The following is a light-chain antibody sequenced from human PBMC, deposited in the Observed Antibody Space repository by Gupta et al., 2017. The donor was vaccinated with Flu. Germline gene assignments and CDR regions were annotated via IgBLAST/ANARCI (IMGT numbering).Light chain of an antibody. CDR1: QSLLHKDGNTY. V-gene: IGKV2-24*01. CDR2: KTS. CDR3: RQAKQFPNR. J-gene: IGKJ2*03. Sequence: DIVMIDVPLSSPVTIGQPASISCRPSQSLLHKDGNTYWSWFQQRPGQPPRLLIYKTSNRASGVPDRFNGSGAGADFTLKISRVEPEDVGVYYCRQAKQFPNRFGQGTKLEIK.